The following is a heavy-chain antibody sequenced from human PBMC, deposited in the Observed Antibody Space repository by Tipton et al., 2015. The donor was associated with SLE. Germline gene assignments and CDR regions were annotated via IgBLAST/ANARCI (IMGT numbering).Heavy chain of an antibody. J-gene: IGHJ4*02. V-gene: IGHV4-59*12. CDR3: AVGERGYFDY. D-gene: IGHD1-26*01. CDR1: GGSISSYY. Sequence: TLSLTCTVSGGSISSYYWSWIRQPPGKGLEWIGYIYYSGSTNYNPSLKSRVTISVDTSKNQFSLKLSSVTAADTAVYYCAVGERGYFDYWGQGTLVTVSS. CDR2: IYYSGST.